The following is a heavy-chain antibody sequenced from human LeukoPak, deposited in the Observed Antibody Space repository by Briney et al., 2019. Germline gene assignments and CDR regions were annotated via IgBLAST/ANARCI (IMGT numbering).Heavy chain of an antibody. Sequence: SVKVSCKASGGTFSSYAISWVRQAPGQGLEWMGRIIPILGIANYAQKFQGRVTITADKSTSTAYMELSSLRSEDTAVYYCARGGRYYYDSSGGFDYWGQGTLVTVSS. CDR1: GGTFSSYA. J-gene: IGHJ4*02. CDR3: ARGGRYYYDSSGGFDY. V-gene: IGHV1-69*04. CDR2: IIPILGIA. D-gene: IGHD3-22*01.